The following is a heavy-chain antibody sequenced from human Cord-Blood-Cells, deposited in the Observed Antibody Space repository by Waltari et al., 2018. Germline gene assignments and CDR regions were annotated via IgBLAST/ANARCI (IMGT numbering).Heavy chain of an antibody. CDR2: IKQDGSEK. D-gene: IGHD1-26*01. CDR1: GFTFRTYW. J-gene: IGHJ4*02. V-gene: IGHV3-7*01. CDR3: ARDYSGSY. Sequence: EVQLVESGGGLVKPGGSLSLSGAASGFTFRTYWMSWVRQGPGKGLEWVANIKQDGSEKYYVDSVKGRFTISRDNAKNSLYLQMNSLRAEDTAVYYCARDYSGSYWGQGTLVTVSS.